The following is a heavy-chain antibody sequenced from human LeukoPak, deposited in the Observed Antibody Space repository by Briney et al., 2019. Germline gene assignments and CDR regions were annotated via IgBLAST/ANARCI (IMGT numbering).Heavy chain of an antibody. D-gene: IGHD2-15*01. CDR3: AKDMSPVVATGSFDY. V-gene: IGHV3-9*01. J-gene: IGHJ4*02. CDR2: ISWNSGTI. CDR1: GFTFDDYA. Sequence: GGSLRLSCAASGFTFDDYAMHWVRQAPGKGLEWVSGISWNSGTIGYADSVKGRFTISRDNAKNSLYLQMNSLRAEDTALYYCAKDMSPVVATGSFDYWGQGTLVTVSS.